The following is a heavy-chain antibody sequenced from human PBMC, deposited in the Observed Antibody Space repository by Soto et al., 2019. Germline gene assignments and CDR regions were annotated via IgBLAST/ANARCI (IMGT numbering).Heavy chain of an antibody. CDR1: GFTFSSYA. CDR3: ARGALVRGVARYAFDI. V-gene: IGHV3-30-3*01. Sequence: GGSLRLSCAASGFTFSSYAMHWVRQAPGKGLEWVAVISYDGSNKYYADSVKGRFTISRDNSKNTLYLQMNSLRAEDTAVYYCARGALVRGVARYAFDIWGQGTMVTV. J-gene: IGHJ3*02. CDR2: ISYDGSNK. D-gene: IGHD3-10*01.